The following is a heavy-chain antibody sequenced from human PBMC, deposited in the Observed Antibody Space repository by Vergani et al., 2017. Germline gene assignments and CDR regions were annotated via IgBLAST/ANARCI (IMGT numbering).Heavy chain of an antibody. D-gene: IGHD3-3*01. V-gene: IGHV3-7*03. Sequence: EVQLVESGGGLVQPGGSLRLSCAASGFTFSSYWMSWVRQAPGKGLEWVANIKQDGSEKYYVDSVKGRFTISRDNAKNSLYLQMNSRRAEDTAVYYCARKTYYDFWSGYSSYGMDVWGQGTTVTVSS. CDR2: IKQDGSEK. J-gene: IGHJ6*02. CDR3: ARKTYYDFWSGYSSYGMDV. CDR1: GFTFSSYW.